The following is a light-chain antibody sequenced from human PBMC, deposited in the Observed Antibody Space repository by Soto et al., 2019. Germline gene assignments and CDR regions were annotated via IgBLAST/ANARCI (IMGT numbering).Light chain of an antibody. J-gene: IGLJ2*01. CDR2: LNSDGSH. CDR3: QTWGSGIHVV. CDR1: SGHSSYA. Sequence: QPVLTQSPSASASLGASVKLTCTLSSGHSSYAIAWHQQQPEKGPRYLMRLNSDGSHSKGGGIPDRFSGSSSGDERYLTISSLPSEDEADYYCQTWGSGIHVVFGGGTKLTVL. V-gene: IGLV4-69*01.